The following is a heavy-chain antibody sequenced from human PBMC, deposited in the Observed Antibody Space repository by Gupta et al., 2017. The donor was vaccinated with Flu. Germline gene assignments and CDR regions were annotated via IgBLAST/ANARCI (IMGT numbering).Heavy chain of an antibody. Sequence: GYTFTDHPVHWVRQAPGQRLEWMGWINTVNGKTKSSQRLHDRVTITRVTSAKTVYLEVRGLTSEDSGIYYCAREILGGSTNNWGQGTLVIVSS. CDR2: INTVNGKT. CDR1: GYTFTDHP. J-gene: IGHJ4*02. V-gene: IGHV1-3*04. CDR3: AREILGGSTNN. D-gene: IGHD1-26*01.